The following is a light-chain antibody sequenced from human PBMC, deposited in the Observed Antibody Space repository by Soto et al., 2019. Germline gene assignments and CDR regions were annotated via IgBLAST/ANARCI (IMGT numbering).Light chain of an antibody. CDR1: QSVSTY. Sequence: IVLTQSPATLSLSPGQRATLSCRASQSVSTYLAWYQQKPGQAPRLLIYDASNRAAGIPARFSGSGSGTDFTLTISSLEPEDFAVYYCQQRSVWPPLTFGGGTKVDIK. CDR3: QQRSVWPPLT. CDR2: DAS. J-gene: IGKJ4*01. V-gene: IGKV3-11*01.